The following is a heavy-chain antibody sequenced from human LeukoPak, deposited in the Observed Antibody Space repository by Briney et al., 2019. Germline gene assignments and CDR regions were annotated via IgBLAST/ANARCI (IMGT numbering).Heavy chain of an antibody. CDR3: ARGYYDSSGYYHDY. J-gene: IGHJ4*02. V-gene: IGHV1-8*03. CDR1: GYTFTSYD. CDR2: MNPNSGNT. D-gene: IGHD3-22*01. Sequence: GASVKVSCKASGYTFTSYDINWVRQATGQGLEWMGWMNPNSGNTGYAQKFQGRVTITRNTSISTAYMELRSLRSEDTAVYYCARGYYDSSGYYHDYGGEGTLVTVSS.